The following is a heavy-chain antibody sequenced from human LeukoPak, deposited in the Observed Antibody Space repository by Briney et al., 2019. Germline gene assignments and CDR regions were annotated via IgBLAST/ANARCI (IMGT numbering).Heavy chain of an antibody. J-gene: IGHJ4*02. CDR1: GGSFSGYY. V-gene: IGHV4-34*01. CDR2: INHSGST. Sequence: PSETLSLTCAVYGGSFSGYYWSWIRQPPGKGLEWIGEINHSGSTNYNPSLKSRVTISVDTSKNQFSLKLSSVTAADTAVYYCARAAAGQGAFDYWGQGTLVTVSS. D-gene: IGHD6-13*01. CDR3: ARAAAGQGAFDY.